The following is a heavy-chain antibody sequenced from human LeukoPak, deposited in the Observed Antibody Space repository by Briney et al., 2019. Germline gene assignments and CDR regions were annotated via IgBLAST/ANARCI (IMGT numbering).Heavy chain of an antibody. D-gene: IGHD1-14*01. CDR1: GGSISSYY. J-gene: IGHJ3*02. CDR2: IYISEST. Sequence: SETLSLTCIVSGGSISSYYWSWIRQPAGKGLEWIGRIYISESTNYNPSLKSRVTMSVDTSKNQFSLKLSSVTAADTAVYYCARASDRVDGFDIWGQGTMVTVSS. V-gene: IGHV4-4*07. CDR3: ARASDRVDGFDI.